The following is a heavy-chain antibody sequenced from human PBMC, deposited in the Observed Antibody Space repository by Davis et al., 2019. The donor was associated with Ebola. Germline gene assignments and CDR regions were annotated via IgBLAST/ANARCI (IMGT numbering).Heavy chain of an antibody. Sequence: GGSLRLSCAGSGFTFDIYAVHWVRQAPGKGLEWVALISHDGDNGDYADSVKGRFTVSRDNSRNTVYLHMNSLRPEDTAVYYCAIHSMVGDLNWGQGTLVTVSS. J-gene: IGHJ4*02. CDR1: GFTFDIYA. CDR2: ISHDGDNG. D-gene: IGHD3-10*02. V-gene: IGHV3-30-3*01. CDR3: AIHSMVGDLN.